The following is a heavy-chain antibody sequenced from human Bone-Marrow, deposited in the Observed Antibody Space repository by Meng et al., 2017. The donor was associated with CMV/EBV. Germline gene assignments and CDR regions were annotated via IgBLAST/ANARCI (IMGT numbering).Heavy chain of an antibody. CDR3: ARGRGIWFSPLDY. J-gene: IGHJ4*02. Sequence: SETLSLTCAVYGGSFSGYCWSWIRQPPGKGLEWIGEINHSGSTNYNPSLKSRVTISVDTSKNQFSLKLSSVTAADTAVYYCARGRGIWFSPLDYWGQGTLVTVSS. V-gene: IGHV4-34*01. CDR1: GGSFSGYC. CDR2: INHSGST. D-gene: IGHD1-14*01.